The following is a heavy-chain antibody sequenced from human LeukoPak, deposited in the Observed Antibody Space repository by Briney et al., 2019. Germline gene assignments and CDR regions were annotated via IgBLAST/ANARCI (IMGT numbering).Heavy chain of an antibody. J-gene: IGHJ5*02. CDR2: INTNTGNP. V-gene: IGHV7-4-1*02. CDR3: AREGGVRGVIILSWFDP. CDR1: GYTFTSYA. Sequence: GASVKVSCKASGYTFTSYAMNWVRQAPGQGLEWMGWINTNTGNPTYAQGFTGRFVFSLDTSVSTAYLQISSLKAEDTAVYYCAREGGVRGVIILSWFDPWGQGTLVTVSS. D-gene: IGHD3-10*01.